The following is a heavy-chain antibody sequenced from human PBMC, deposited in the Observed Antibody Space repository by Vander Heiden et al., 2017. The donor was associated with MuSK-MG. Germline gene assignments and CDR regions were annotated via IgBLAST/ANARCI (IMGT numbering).Heavy chain of an antibody. CDR1: GNTFTSYD. V-gene: IGHV1-8*02. CDR3: AGALEAVAGRGFDY. CDR2: MIPNSGST. D-gene: IGHD6-19*01. Sequence: QVQLVQSGAEVKHAGAALNVYCKASGNTFTSYDINCMRQAHGRGLEWLGLMIPNSGSTSNARSYRGQLSVTRNSSIVTAYMGLRSLAPEETAVCYGAGALEAVAGRGFDYCGLCALVTVS. J-gene: IGHJ4*02.